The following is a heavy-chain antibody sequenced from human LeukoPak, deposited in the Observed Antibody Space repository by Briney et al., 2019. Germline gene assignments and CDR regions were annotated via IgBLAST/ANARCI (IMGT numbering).Heavy chain of an antibody. CDR3: ARHDYGDYVDY. CDR1: GGSISSYY. D-gene: IGHD4-17*01. Sequence: SETLSLTCTVSGGSISSYYWSWIRQPPGKGLEWIGYIYYSGSTNYNPSLKSRVTISVDTSKNQFSLKLSSVTAADTAVYYCARHDYGDYVDYWGQGTPVTVSS. J-gene: IGHJ4*02. CDR2: IYYSGST. V-gene: IGHV4-59*08.